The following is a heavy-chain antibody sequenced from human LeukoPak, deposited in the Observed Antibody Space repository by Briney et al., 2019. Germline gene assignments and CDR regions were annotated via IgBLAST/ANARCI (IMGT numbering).Heavy chain of an antibody. CDR2: IIPIFGTA. CDR1: GYTFTSYA. D-gene: IGHD5-24*01. V-gene: IGHV1-69*13. Sequence: ASVKVSCKASGYTFTSYAISWVRQAPGQGLEWMGGIIPIFGTANYAQKFQGRVTITADESTSTAYMELSSLRSEDTAVYYCARRRDGYNLYFDYWGQGTLVTVSS. CDR3: ARRRDGYNLYFDY. J-gene: IGHJ4*02.